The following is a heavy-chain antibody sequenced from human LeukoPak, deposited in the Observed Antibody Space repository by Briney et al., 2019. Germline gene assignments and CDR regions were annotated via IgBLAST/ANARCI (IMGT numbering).Heavy chain of an antibody. Sequence: PGGSLRLSCVASGFTISHYWMTWVRQAPGKGLEWVANIEKDAREKTYVDSVKGRFTISRDNAKNSIFLQMNSLRVEDMAIYYCVRDGGTDWYDPWGQGTLVSVPS. J-gene: IGHJ5*02. V-gene: IGHV3-7*01. D-gene: IGHD3-16*01. CDR3: VRDGGTDWYDP. CDR2: IEKDAREK. CDR1: GFTISHYW.